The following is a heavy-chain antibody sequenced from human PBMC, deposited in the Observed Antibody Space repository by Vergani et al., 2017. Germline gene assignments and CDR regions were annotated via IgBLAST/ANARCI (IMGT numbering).Heavy chain of an antibody. Sequence: QVQLVQSGSELKKPGASVKISCKASGYTFTRYAINWVRQAPGQGLEWMGWINTTTGNPTYAQGFTGRFVFSLDTSVSTAYLQISSLKAEDTAVYYCARESDCSSTSCYGHNWFDPWGQGTLVTVSS. CDR3: ARESDCSSTSCYGHNWFDP. CDR2: INTTTGNP. D-gene: IGHD2-2*01. V-gene: IGHV7-4-1*02. CDR1: GYTFTRYA. J-gene: IGHJ5*02.